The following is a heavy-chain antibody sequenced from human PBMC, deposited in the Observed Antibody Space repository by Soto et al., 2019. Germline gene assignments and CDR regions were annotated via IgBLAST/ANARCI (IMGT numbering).Heavy chain of an antibody. J-gene: IGHJ4*02. V-gene: IGHV1-69*06. CDR2: IIPIFGTA. CDR3: ARGLLRGYSYGSYFDY. D-gene: IGHD5-18*01. CDR1: GGTFSSYA. Sequence: SVKVSCKASGGTFSSYAISWVRQAPGQGLEWMGGIIPIFGTANYAQKFQGRVTITADKSTSTAYMELSSLRSEDTAVYYCARGLLRGYSYGSYFDYWGQGTLVTVSS.